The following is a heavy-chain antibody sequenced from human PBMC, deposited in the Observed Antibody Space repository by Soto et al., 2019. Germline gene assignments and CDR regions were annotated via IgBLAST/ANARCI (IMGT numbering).Heavy chain of an antibody. J-gene: IGHJ4*02. V-gene: IGHV1-69*06. CDR2: IIPIFGTA. CDR3: ARGLLRGYSYGSYFDY. D-gene: IGHD5-18*01. CDR1: GGTFSSYA. Sequence: SVKVSCKASGGTFSSYAISWVRQAPGQGLEWMGGIIPIFGTANYAQKFQGRVTITADKSTSTAYMELSSLRSEDTAVYYCARGLLRGYSYGSYFDYWGQGTLVTVSS.